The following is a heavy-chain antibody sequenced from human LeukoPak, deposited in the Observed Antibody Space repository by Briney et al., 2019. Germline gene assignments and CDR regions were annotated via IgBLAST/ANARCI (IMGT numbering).Heavy chain of an antibody. CDR3: ARDKLRGSAGNYYYMDV. CDR2: IKQDGSEK. J-gene: IGHJ6*03. CDR1: GFTFSSYW. V-gene: IGHV3-7*01. D-gene: IGHD1-26*01. Sequence: PGGSLRLSCAASGFTFSSYWMSWVRQAPGKGLEWVANIKQDGSEKYYVDSVKGRFTISRDNSKNTLFLQMNSLSADDTAVYYCARDKLRGSAGNYYYMDVWGKGTTVTVSS.